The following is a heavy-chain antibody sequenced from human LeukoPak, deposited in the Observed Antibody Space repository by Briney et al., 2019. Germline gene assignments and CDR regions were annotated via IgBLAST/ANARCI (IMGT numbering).Heavy chain of an antibody. Sequence: PSETLSLTCTVSGGSISSYYWSWIRQPPGKGLEWIGYIYYSGSTNYNPSLESRVTISVDTSKNQFSLKLSSATAADTAAYYCARSMAAYCGGDCYPLGYWGQGTLVTVSS. V-gene: IGHV4-59*01. CDR1: GGSISSYY. D-gene: IGHD2-21*02. CDR3: ARSMAAYCGGDCYPLGY. J-gene: IGHJ4*02. CDR2: IYYSGST.